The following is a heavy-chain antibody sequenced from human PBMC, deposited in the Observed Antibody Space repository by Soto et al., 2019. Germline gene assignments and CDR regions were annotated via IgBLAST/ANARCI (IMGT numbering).Heavy chain of an antibody. CDR3: ARGTVTTPPPGYYGMDV. J-gene: IGHJ6*02. CDR2: ISYAGSNK. CDR1: GFTFSSYA. Sequence: GGSLRLSCAASGFTFSSYAMHWVRQAPGKGLEWVAVISYAGSNKYYADSVKGRFTISRDNSKNTLYLQMNSLRAEDTAVYYCARGTVTTPPPGYYGMDVWGQGTTVTVSS. V-gene: IGHV3-30-3*01. D-gene: IGHD4-4*01.